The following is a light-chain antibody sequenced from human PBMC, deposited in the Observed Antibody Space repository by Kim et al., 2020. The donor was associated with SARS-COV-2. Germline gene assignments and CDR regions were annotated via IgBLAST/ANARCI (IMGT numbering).Light chain of an antibody. CDR2: QDN. J-gene: IGLJ1*01. CDR3: QAWDSSTKV. Sequence: SVSPGQTASITCSGDKLGDKYAFWYQQKPGQSPVLVIYQDNKRPSGIPERFSGSNSGNTATLTISGTQAMDEADYYCQAWDSSTKVFGTGTKVTVL. CDR1: KLGDKY. V-gene: IGLV3-1*01.